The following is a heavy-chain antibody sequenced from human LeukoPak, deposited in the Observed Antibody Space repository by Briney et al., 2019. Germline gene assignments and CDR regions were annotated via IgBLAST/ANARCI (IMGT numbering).Heavy chain of an antibody. Sequence: GASVKVSCKASGYTFTGYYMHWVRQAPGQGLEWMGWINPNSGGTNYAQKFQGRVTMTRDTSISTAYMELSRLRSDDTAVYYCARDPSPVVTRSYYYYGMDVWGQGTTVTVSS. V-gene: IGHV1-2*02. D-gene: IGHD4-23*01. CDR1: GYTFTGYY. CDR3: ARDPSPVVTRSYYYYGMDV. J-gene: IGHJ6*02. CDR2: INPNSGGT.